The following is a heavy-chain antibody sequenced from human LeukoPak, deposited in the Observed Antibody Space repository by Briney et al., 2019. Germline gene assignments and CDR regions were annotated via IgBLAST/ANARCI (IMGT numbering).Heavy chain of an antibody. D-gene: IGHD5-12*01. CDR3: ARGYGYSGFDYYYGMDV. V-gene: IGHV4-61*02. Sequence: PSETLSLTCTVSGGSISSGDYYWSWIRQPAGKGLEWIGRIYTSGSTNYNPSLKSRVTMSVDTSKNQFSLKLSSVTAADTAVYYCARGYGYSGFDYYYGMDVWGQGTTVTVSS. CDR1: GGSISSGDYY. J-gene: IGHJ6*02. CDR2: IYTSGST.